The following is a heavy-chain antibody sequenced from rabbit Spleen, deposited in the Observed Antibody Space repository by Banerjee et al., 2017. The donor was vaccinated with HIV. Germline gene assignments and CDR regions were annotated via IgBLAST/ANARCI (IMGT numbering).Heavy chain of an antibody. CDR1: GFSFSSSSY. CDR3: ARDTSSSFSSYGMDL. Sequence: QSLEESGGDLVKPEGSLTLTCAASGFSFSSSSYMCWVRQAPGKGLEWIACIDTGSSGFTYFATWAKGRFTCSKTSSTTVTLQMTRLTAADTATYFCARDTSSSFSSYGMDLWGPGTLVTVS. V-gene: IGHV1S40*01. CDR2: IDTGSSGFT. D-gene: IGHD1-1*01. J-gene: IGHJ6*01.